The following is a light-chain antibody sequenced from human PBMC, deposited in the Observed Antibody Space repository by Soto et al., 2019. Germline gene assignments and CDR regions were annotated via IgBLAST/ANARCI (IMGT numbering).Light chain of an antibody. CDR3: SSYTSSSTPYV. J-gene: IGLJ1*01. CDR2: DVS. Sequence: QSALTQAASVSGSPGQSITISCTGTSSDVGGYNYVSWYQQHPGKAPKLMIYDVSNRPSGVSNRFSGSKSGNTASLTISGLQVEDEADYYCSSYTSSSTPYVFGPGTKLTVL. V-gene: IGLV2-14*01. CDR1: SSDVGGYNY.